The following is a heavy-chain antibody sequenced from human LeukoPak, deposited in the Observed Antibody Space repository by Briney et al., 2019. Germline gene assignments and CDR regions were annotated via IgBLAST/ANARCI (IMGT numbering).Heavy chain of an antibody. V-gene: IGHV4-34*01. CDR3: ANLGVVPAASRYYYYMDV. D-gene: IGHD2-2*01. CDR1: GGSFSGYY. Sequence: SETLSLTCAVYGGSFSGYYWSWIRQPPGKGLEWIGEINHSGSTNYNPSLKSRVTISVDTSKNQFSLKLSSVTAADTAVYYCANLGVVPAASRYYYYMDVWGKGATVTVSS. J-gene: IGHJ6*03. CDR2: INHSGST.